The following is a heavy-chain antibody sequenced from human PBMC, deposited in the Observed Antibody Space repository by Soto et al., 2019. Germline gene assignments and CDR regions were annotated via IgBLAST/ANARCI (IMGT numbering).Heavy chain of an antibody. V-gene: IGHV1-69*01. Sequence: QVQLVQSGAEVKKPGSSVKVSCKASGGSFSSNAISWVRQAPGQGLEWMGGIIPILGSANYAQKFQDRLTITAYGSTTTTYMELNSLRSEDAAVYYCASRERVDALDIWGQGTLVTVSS. CDR2: IIPILGSA. J-gene: IGHJ3*02. D-gene: IGHD1-26*01. CDR3: ASRERVDALDI. CDR1: GGSFSSNA.